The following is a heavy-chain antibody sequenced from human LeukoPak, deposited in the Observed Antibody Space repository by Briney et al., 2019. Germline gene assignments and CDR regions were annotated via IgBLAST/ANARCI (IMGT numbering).Heavy chain of an antibody. V-gene: IGHV5-51*01. D-gene: IGHD2-2*01. CDR2: IYSGDSDT. CDR3: ASVGESSTSCYMCFRY. Sequence: GESLKIPCKGSGYRFTSYWIGWVRQMPGKGLEWMAIIYSGDSDTRYNPSFQGQVTISADKSIDTAYLHWSSLNASDTAEYYCASVGESSTSCYMCFRYLGQGTLVTVSS. J-gene: IGHJ4*02. CDR1: GYRFTSYW.